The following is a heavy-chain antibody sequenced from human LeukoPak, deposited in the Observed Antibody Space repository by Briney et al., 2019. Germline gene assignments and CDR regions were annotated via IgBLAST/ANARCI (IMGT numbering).Heavy chain of an antibody. J-gene: IGHJ3*02. CDR3: ARGSDGSGDAFDI. CDR2: INHSGST. V-gene: IGHV4-34*01. CDR1: GGSFSGYY. Sequence: SETLSLTCAVYGGSFSGYYWSWIRQPPGKGLEWIGEINHSGSTNYNPSLKSRVTISVDTSKNQFSLKLSSVTAADTAVYYCARGSDGSGDAFDIWGQGTMVTVSS. D-gene: IGHD3-10*01.